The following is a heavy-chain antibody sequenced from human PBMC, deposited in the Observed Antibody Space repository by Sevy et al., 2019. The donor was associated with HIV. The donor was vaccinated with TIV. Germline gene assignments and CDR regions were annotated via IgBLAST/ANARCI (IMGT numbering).Heavy chain of an antibody. CDR3: AQDVFGRFDS. CDR2: IKSDGSDK. Sequence: GGSLRLSCAASGFTFSADWMNWVRQAPGKGLEWVANIKSDGSDKHYVDSVEGRFTISRDNAKNSLYLQMNSLRVEDTAVYYCAQDVFGRFDSWGQGTLVTVSS. CDR1: GFTFSADW. D-gene: IGHD3-16*01. J-gene: IGHJ4*02. V-gene: IGHV3-7*01.